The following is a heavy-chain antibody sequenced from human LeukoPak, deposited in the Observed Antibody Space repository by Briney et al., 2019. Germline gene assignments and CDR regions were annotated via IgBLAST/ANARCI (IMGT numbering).Heavy chain of an antibody. CDR2: ISYDGSNK. CDR3: ARDLYYYDSSGSPVDY. Sequence: GGSLRLSCAASGFTLSSYAMHWVRQAPGKGLEWVAVISYDGSNKYYADSVKGRFTISRDNSKNTLYLQMNSLRAEDTAVYYCARDLYYYDSSGSPVDYWGQGTLVTVSS. D-gene: IGHD3-22*01. J-gene: IGHJ4*02. V-gene: IGHV3-30*04. CDR1: GFTLSSYA.